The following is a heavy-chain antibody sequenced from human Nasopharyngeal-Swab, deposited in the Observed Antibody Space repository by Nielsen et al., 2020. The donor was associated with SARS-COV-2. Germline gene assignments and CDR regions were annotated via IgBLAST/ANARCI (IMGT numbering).Heavy chain of an antibody. D-gene: IGHD6-13*01. J-gene: IGHJ6*02. CDR2: IYTSGST. V-gene: IGHV4-4*07. CDR3: ARDEPSSWSNTYYYYYGMDV. Sequence: WIRQPPGRGLEWIGRIYTSGSTNYNPSLKSRVTTSVDTSKNQFSLKLSSVTAADTAVYYCARDEPSSWSNTYYYYYGMDVWGQGTTVTVSS.